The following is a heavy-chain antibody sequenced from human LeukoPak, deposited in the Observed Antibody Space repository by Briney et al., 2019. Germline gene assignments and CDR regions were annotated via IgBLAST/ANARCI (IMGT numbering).Heavy chain of an antibody. Sequence: TGGSLRLSCAASGFTFSSYAMSWVRQAPGKGLEWVSAISGSGGSTYYADSVKGRFTISRDNSKNTLYLQMNSLRAEDTAVYYCAKDRGAVTTFTGYWGQGTLVTVSS. CDR3: AKDRGAVTTFTGY. D-gene: IGHD4-17*01. CDR1: GFTFSSYA. J-gene: IGHJ4*02. V-gene: IGHV3-23*01. CDR2: ISGSGGST.